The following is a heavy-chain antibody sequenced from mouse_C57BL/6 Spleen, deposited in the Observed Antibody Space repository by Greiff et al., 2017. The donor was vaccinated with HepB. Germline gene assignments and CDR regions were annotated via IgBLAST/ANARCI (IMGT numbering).Heavy chain of an antibody. J-gene: IGHJ3*01. CDR3: TREGDDGYYLAWFAY. CDR2: ISSGGDYI. Sequence: EVKLMESGEGLVKPGGSLKLSCAASGFTFSSYAMSWVRQTPEKRLEWVAYISSGGDYIYYADTVKGRFTISRDNARNTLYLQMSSLKSEDTAMYYCTREGDDGYYLAWFAYWGQGTLVTVSA. V-gene: IGHV5-9-1*02. D-gene: IGHD2-3*01. CDR1: GFTFSSYA.